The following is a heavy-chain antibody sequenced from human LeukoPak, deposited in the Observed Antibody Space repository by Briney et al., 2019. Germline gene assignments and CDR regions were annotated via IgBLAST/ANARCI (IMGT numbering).Heavy chain of an antibody. Sequence: GSLRLSCAASGFTFSSYAMSWVRQPPGKGLEWIGSIYYSGSTYYNPSLKSRVTISVDTSKNQFSLKLSSVTAADTAVYYCARRFGVTGAFDIWDQGTMVTVSS. D-gene: IGHD3-10*01. CDR3: ARRFGVTGAFDI. V-gene: IGHV4-39*01. CDR1: GFTFSSYA. J-gene: IGHJ3*02. CDR2: IYYSGST.